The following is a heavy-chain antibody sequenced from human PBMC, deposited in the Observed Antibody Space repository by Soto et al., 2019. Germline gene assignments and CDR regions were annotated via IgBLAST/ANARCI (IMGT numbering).Heavy chain of an antibody. D-gene: IGHD6-13*01. J-gene: IGHJ1*01. V-gene: IGHV3-30-3*01. CDR2: ISYDGSNK. CDR1: GFTFSSYA. Sequence: QVQLVESGGGVVQPGRSLRLSCAASGFTFSSYAMHWVRQAPGKGLEWVAVISYDGSNKYYADSVKGRFTISRDNSKNTLYLQMNSLRAEDTAVYYCSRGGSSAPVWGQGTPVTVSS. CDR3: SRGGSSAPV.